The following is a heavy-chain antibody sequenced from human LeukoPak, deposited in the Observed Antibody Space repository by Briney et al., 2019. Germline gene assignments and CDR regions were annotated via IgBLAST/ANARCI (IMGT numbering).Heavy chain of an antibody. CDR3: ARDPSRFLEHLTWFDP. J-gene: IGHJ5*02. Sequence: GGSLRLSCAASGFTFSSYSMNWVRQAPGKGLEWVSYISSSSSTIYYADSVKGRFTISRDNAKNSLYLQMNSLRAEDTAVYYCARDPSRFLEHLTWFDPWGQGTLVTVSS. CDR2: ISSSSSTI. CDR1: GFTFSSYS. D-gene: IGHD3-3*01. V-gene: IGHV3-48*01.